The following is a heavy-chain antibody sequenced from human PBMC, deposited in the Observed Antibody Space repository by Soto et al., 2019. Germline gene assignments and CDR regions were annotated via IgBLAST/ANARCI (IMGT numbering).Heavy chain of an antibody. CDR1: GFTFSSYW. CDR2: INTDGSST. V-gene: IGHV3-74*01. J-gene: IGHJ4*02. CDR3: AGSSGTYLNS. D-gene: IGHD6-19*01. Sequence: GGSLRLSCEASGFTFSSYWMHWVRQAPGKGLVWVSRINTDGSSTTYADSVQGRFTISRDNAKNTLYLQMNSLRAEDTAVYYCAGSSGTYLNSWGQGTLVTVSS.